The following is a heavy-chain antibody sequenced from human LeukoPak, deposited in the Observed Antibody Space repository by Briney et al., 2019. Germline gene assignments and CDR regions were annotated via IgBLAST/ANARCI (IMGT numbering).Heavy chain of an antibody. J-gene: IGHJ5*02. CDR3: ARAVPAASWFDP. D-gene: IGHD2-2*01. CDR2: ISGSGGST. CDR1: GFTFSSYA. Sequence: PGGSLRLSCAASGFTFSSYAMSWVRQAPGKGLEWVSAISGSGGSTYYADSVKGRFTISRDNAKNSLYLQMNSLRAEDTAVYYCARAVPAASWFDPWGQGTLVTVSS. V-gene: IGHV3-23*01.